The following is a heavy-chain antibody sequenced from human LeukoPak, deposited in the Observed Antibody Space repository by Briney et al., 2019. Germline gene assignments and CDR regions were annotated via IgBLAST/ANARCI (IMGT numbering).Heavy chain of an antibody. J-gene: IGHJ5*02. CDR1: GGSFSSYY. CDR2: IYYSGST. CDR3: ARSPPYCGGDCPFDP. V-gene: IGHV4-59*13. Sequence: SETLSLTCTVSGGSFSSYYWSWIRQPPGKGLEWIGYIYYSGSTNYNPSLKSRVTISLDTSKNQFSLKLSSVTAADTAVYYCARSPPYCGGDCPFDPWGQGTLVTVSS. D-gene: IGHD2-21*02.